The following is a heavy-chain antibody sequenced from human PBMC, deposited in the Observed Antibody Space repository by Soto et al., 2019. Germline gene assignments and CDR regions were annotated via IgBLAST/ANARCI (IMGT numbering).Heavy chain of an antibody. CDR2: IIPILGIA. V-gene: IGHV1-69*08. CDR3: ARDEAVCSGGSCYAAFDI. Sequence: QVQLVQSGAEVKKPGSSVKVSCKASGGTFSSYTISWVRQAPGQGLEWVGRIIPILGIANYAQKFQGRVTITAEKSTSTAYMELSSLRSEDTAVYSCARDEAVCSGGSCYAAFDIWGQGTMVTVSS. D-gene: IGHD2-15*01. CDR1: GGTFSSYT. J-gene: IGHJ3*02.